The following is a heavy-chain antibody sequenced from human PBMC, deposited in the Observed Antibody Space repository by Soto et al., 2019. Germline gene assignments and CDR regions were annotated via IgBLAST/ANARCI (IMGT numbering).Heavy chain of an antibody. V-gene: IGHV1-3*01. D-gene: IGHD6-13*01. CDR3: VRRHVSATGIDWFDP. J-gene: IGHJ5*02. CDR2: INAANGDT. CDR1: GCTFTRYG. Sequence: SLKVSFKASGCTFTRYGIHWVRQSPGQRLEWMGWINAANGDTKYSPKFQGRVTITRDTSASTAYMELSSLRSEDTAVYYCVRRHVSATGIDWFDPWGQGTLVTVSS.